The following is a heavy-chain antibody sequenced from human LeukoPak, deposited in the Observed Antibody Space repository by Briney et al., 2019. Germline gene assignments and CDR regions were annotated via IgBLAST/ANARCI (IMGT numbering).Heavy chain of an antibody. Sequence: GGCLRLSRAASGFTFSSYAMSWVRQAPGKGLEWVSAISGSGGSTYYADSVKGRFTISRDNSKNTLYLQMNSLRAEDTAVYYCAKDVFLGVYYDSSGYGYWGQGTLVTVSS. V-gene: IGHV3-23*01. J-gene: IGHJ4*02. D-gene: IGHD3-22*01. CDR2: ISGSGGST. CDR3: AKDVFLGVYYDSSGYGY. CDR1: GFTFSSYA.